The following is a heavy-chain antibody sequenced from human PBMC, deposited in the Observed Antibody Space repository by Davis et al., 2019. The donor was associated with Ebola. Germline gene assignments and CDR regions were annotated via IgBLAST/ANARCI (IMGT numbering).Heavy chain of an antibody. J-gene: IGHJ4*02. V-gene: IGHV3-23*01. CDR1: GFTFSSYA. Sequence: GESLKISCAASGFTFSSYAMNWVRQAPGKGLEWVSAISGSGGATYYGDSVKGRFTISRDNSKNTLYLQMNSLRAEDTAVYYCAKGGRWFGELIDYWGQGTLVTVSS. CDR3: AKGGRWFGELIDY. D-gene: IGHD3-10*01. CDR2: ISGSGGAT.